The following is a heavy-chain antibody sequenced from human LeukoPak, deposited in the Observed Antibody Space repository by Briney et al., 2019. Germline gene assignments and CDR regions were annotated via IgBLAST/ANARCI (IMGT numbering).Heavy chain of an antibody. J-gene: IGHJ3*02. V-gene: IGHV4-59*01. Sequence: NPSETLSLTCTVSGGSISSYYWSWIRQPPGKGLEWIGYIYYSGSTNYNPSLKSRVTVSVDTSNNQFSLKLSSVTAADTAVYYCARENTMVRGAVDAFDIWGQGTMVTVSS. CDR1: GGSISSYY. CDR3: ARENTMVRGAVDAFDI. CDR2: IYYSGST. D-gene: IGHD3-10*01.